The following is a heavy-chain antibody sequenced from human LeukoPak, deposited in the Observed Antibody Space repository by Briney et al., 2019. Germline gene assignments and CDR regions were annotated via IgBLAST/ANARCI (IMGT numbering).Heavy chain of an antibody. Sequence: GGSLRLSCTASGFTFGDYAMSWFRQAPGKGLEWVGFIRSKAYGGTTEYAASVKGRITISRDDSKSIAYLQMNSLKTEDTAVYYCTRVPPWAAAPPGYWGQGTLVTVST. J-gene: IGHJ4*02. CDR1: GFTFGDYA. D-gene: IGHD6-6*01. V-gene: IGHV3-49*03. CDR2: IRSKAYGGTT. CDR3: TRVPPWAAAPPGY.